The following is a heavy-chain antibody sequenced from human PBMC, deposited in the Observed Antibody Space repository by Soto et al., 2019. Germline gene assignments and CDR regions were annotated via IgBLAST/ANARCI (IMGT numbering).Heavy chain of an antibody. V-gene: IGHV3-21*01. CDR1: GITFRSRA. J-gene: IGHJ4*02. CDR2: ISSSSSYI. Sequence: GGSLRLSCVASGITFRSRAMSWVRQAPGEGLEWVSSISSSSSYIYYADSVKGRFTISRDNAKNSLYLQMNSLRAEDTAVYYCARDSDAIDYWGQGTLVTVSS. D-gene: IGHD3-10*01. CDR3: ARDSDAIDY.